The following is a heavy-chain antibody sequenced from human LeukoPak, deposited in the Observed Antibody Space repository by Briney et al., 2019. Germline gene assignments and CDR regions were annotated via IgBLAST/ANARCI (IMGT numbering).Heavy chain of an antibody. CDR1: GFTFSSYW. V-gene: IGHV3-7*01. CDR2: IKQDGSEK. CDR3: ARDHVLRYFDWSHCYYYGMDV. Sequence: GGALRLSCAASGFTFSSYWMSWVRQAPGKGLEWVANIKQDGSEKYYVDSVKGRFTISRDNAKNSLYLQMNSLRAEDTAVYYCARDHVLRYFDWSHCYYYGMDVWGQGTTVTVSS. D-gene: IGHD3-9*01. J-gene: IGHJ6*02.